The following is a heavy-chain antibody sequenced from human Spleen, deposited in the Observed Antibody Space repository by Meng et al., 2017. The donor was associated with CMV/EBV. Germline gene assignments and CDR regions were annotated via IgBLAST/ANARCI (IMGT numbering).Heavy chain of an antibody. CDR2: IYLGDFET. Sequence: KVSCKGSGYRFTNNWIGWVRQMPGKGLEWMGIIYLGDFETRYGPSFQGQVTISADKPSNTVFLQWSSLKASDTAIYYCANRYCGSSGDYILYSFDIWGHGTMVTVSS. CDR3: ANRYCGSSGDYILYSFDI. D-gene: IGHD2-2*01. CDR1: GYRFTNNW. V-gene: IGHV5-51*04. J-gene: IGHJ3*02.